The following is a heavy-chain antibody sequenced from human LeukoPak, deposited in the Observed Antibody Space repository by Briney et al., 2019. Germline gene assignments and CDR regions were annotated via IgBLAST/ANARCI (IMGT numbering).Heavy chain of an antibody. CDR1: GFTFSSYA. CDR3: AKDGVVVPAAILDY. CDR2: ISTSGGST. Sequence: GGSLRLSCAASGFTFSSYAMTWVRQAPLKGLEWVSAISTSGGSTYYADSVKGRFTISRDNSKNTLYLQMSSLSAEDTAVYYCAKDGVVVPAAILDYWGQGTLVTVSS. J-gene: IGHJ4*02. D-gene: IGHD2-2*01. V-gene: IGHV3-23*01.